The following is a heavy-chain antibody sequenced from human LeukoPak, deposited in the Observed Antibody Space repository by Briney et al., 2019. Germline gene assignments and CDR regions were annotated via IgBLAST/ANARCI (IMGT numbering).Heavy chain of an antibody. CDR1: GGSISSYY. CDR3: ARGVVVVPAAKESYYYGMDV. J-gene: IGHJ6*02. V-gene: IGHV4-59*01. D-gene: IGHD2-2*01. Sequence: PSETLSLTCTVSGGSISSYYWSWIRQPPGKGLEWIGYICYSGSTNYNPSLKSRVTISVDTSKNQFSLKLSSVTAADTAVYYCARGVVVVPAAKESYYYGMDVWGQGTTVTVSS. CDR2: ICYSGST.